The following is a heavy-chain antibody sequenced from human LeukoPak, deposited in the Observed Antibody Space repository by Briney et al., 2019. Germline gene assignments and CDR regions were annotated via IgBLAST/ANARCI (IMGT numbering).Heavy chain of an antibody. CDR2: INPNSGGT. J-gene: IGHJ3*02. D-gene: IGHD5-12*01. Sequence: ASVKVSCKASGYTFTSYDINWVRQAPGQGLEWMGWINPNSGGTNYAQKFQGWVTMTRDTSISTAYMELSRLRSDDTAVYYCARDIVATSGAFDIWGQGTMVTVSS. CDR3: ARDIVATSGAFDI. V-gene: IGHV1-2*04. CDR1: GYTFTSYD.